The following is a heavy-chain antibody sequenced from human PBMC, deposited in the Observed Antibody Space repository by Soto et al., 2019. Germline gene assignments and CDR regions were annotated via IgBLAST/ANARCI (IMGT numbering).Heavy chain of an antibody. D-gene: IGHD3-10*01. CDR1: GGSISSYY. CDR2: IYYSGST. J-gene: IGHJ4*02. V-gene: IGHV4-30-4*01. CDR3: ARVSGPVTYYFDY. Sequence: PSETLSLTCTVSGGSISSYYWSWIRQPPGKGLEWIGYIYYSGSTYYNPSLKSRVTISVDTSKNQFSLKLSSVTAADTAVYYCARVSGPVTYYFDYWGQGTLVTVSS.